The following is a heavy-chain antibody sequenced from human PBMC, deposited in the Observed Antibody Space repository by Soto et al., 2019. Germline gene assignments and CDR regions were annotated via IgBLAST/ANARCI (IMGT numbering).Heavy chain of an antibody. Sequence: ASVKVSCKASGYTFTSYDINWVRQATGQGLEWMGWMNPNSGNTGYAQKFQGRVTMTRNTSISTAYMELGSLRSEDTAVYYCARYYCSSTSCNDYYYYYMDVWGKGTTVTVSS. CDR2: MNPNSGNT. CDR3: ARYYCSSTSCNDYYYYYMDV. D-gene: IGHD2-2*01. V-gene: IGHV1-8*01. J-gene: IGHJ6*03. CDR1: GYTFTSYD.